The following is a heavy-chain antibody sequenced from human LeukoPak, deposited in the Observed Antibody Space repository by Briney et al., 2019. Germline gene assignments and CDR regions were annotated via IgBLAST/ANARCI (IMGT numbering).Heavy chain of an antibody. CDR1: GYTFTTYK. D-gene: IGHD5-12*01. V-gene: IGHV1-46*01. CDR3: ARGYSGYNYVY. CDR2: INPNDETT. Sequence: ASVKVSCKASGYTFTTYKMHWVRQAPGQGLEWMGIINPNDETTSHAQKFQGRVTMTTDTSTSTVYMELSSLSSEDTALYYCARGYSGYNYVYWGQGALVTVSS. J-gene: IGHJ4*02.